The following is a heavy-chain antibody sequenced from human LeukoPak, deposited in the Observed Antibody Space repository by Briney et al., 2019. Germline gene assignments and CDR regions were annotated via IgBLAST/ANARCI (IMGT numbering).Heavy chain of an antibody. Sequence: TGGSLRLSCAASGFTFSSYGMHWVRQAPGKGLEWVAVISYDGSNKYYADSVKGRFTISRDNSKNTLYLQMNSLRAEDTAVYYCAKDCSGGSCYYLDYWGQGTLVTVSS. J-gene: IGHJ4*02. V-gene: IGHV3-30*18. D-gene: IGHD2-15*01. CDR1: GFTFSSYG. CDR3: AKDCSGGSCYYLDY. CDR2: ISYDGSNK.